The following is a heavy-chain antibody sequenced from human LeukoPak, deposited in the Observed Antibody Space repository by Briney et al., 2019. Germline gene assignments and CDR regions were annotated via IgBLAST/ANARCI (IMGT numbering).Heavy chain of an antibody. CDR1: GFRFDSFY. Sequence: GGSLRLACAASGFRFDSFYMGWIRQVPGKGLDYIALISASGAVPYYAESVKGRFTISRDNAKNSVSLQMNSLSADDTAVYYCARSLIVASEDYWGQGTLVTVSS. CDR3: ARSLIVASEDY. V-gene: IGHV3-11*04. J-gene: IGHJ4*02. D-gene: IGHD3-22*01. CDR2: ISASGAVP.